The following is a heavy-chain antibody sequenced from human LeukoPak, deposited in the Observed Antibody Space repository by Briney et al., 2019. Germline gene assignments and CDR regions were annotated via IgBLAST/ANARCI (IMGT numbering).Heavy chain of an antibody. J-gene: IGHJ4*02. CDR2: IYYSGST. CDR3: ARARGYSYGYPFDY. D-gene: IGHD5-18*01. V-gene: IGHV4-59*01. CDR1: GGSISSDY. Sequence: PSETLSLTCTVSGGSISSDYWGWIRQPPGKGLEWIGYIYYSGSTNYNPSLKSRVTISVDTSKNQFSLKLSSVTAADTAVYYCARARGYSYGYPFDYWGQGTLVTVSS.